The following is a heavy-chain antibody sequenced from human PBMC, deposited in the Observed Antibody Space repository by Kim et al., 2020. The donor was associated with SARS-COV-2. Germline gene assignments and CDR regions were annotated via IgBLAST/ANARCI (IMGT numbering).Heavy chain of an antibody. Sequence: SETLSLTCSVSGGSISNYYWSWIRQPPGKGLEWIGYIHYSGSTKYSASLKSRVTMSVDTSNNQFSLMFSSVTAADTAVYYCARYGAAGGPNWFGTWGQGTLVTVSS. D-gene: IGHD6-13*01. J-gene: IGHJ5*02. CDR3: ARYGAAGGPNWFGT. CDR2: IHYSGST. V-gene: IGHV4-59*01. CDR1: GGSISNYY.